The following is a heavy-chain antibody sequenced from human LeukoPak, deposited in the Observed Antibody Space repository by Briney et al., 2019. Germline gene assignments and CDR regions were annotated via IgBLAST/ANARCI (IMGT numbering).Heavy chain of an antibody. CDR2: IKADGSGT. CDR3: ATWAFYHNLDV. Sequence: GGSLRLSCAASGFNIGPYAMFWVRQGPGRGLEWVSVIKADGSGTFYSDSVRGRFTTSRDNSKNSLYLQMSSLTSDDTALYYCATWAFYHNLDVWGQGTTVAVSS. J-gene: IGHJ6*02. V-gene: IGHV3-43*02. D-gene: IGHD2/OR15-2a*01. CDR1: GFNIGPYA.